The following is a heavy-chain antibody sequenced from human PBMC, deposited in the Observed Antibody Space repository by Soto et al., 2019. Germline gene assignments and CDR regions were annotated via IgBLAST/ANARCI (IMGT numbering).Heavy chain of an antibody. V-gene: IGHV1-3*01. CDR2: INAGNGNT. D-gene: IGHD1-26*01. J-gene: IGHJ4*02. CDR3: ADASGSYEYYFDY. CDR1: GYTFTSYA. Sequence: ASVKVSCKASGYTFTSYAMHWVRQAPGQRLEWMGWINAGNGNTKYSQKFQGRVTITRDTSASTAYMELSSLRSEDTAVYYCADASGSYEYYFDYLGQGTLVTVSS.